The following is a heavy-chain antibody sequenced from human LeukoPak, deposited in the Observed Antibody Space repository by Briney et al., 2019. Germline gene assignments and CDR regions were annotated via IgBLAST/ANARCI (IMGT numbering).Heavy chain of an antibody. CDR1: GYTFTSYY. Sequence: GASVKVSCKASGYTFTSYYMHWVRQAPGQGLEWMGIINPSGGSTSYAQKFQGRVTMTRDTSTSTVYMELSSLRSEDTAVYYCARDRYDYVWGSSHVPALHDAFDIWGQGTMVTVSS. CDR3: ARDRYDYVWGSSHVPALHDAFDI. CDR2: INPSGGST. V-gene: IGHV1-46*01. D-gene: IGHD3-16*01. J-gene: IGHJ3*02.